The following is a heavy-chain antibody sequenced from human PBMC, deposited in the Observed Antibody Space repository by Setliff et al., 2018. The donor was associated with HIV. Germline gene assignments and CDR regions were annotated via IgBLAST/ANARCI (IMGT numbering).Heavy chain of an antibody. D-gene: IGHD1-26*01. CDR3: ARDEERRGPPGI. CDR2: VIPNSGKT. CDR1: GFSFDDYY. V-gene: IGHV1-2*02. J-gene: IGHJ3*02. Sequence: ASVKVSCKSSGFSFDDYYIHWVRQAPGQGLEWMGCVIPNSGKTYYAQEFQGRVTMTSDTSINTAYMEVSWLTSDDTAIYYCARDEERRGPPGIWGQGTMVTVSS.